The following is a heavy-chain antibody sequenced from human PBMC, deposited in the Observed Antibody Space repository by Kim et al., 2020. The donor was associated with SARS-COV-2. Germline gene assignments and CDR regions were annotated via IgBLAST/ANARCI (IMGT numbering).Heavy chain of an antibody. J-gene: IGHJ4*02. CDR2: ST. D-gene: IGHD1-26*01. V-gene: IGHV4-34*01. CDR3: ARGGRYQNDY. Sequence: STNYNPSLKSRVTISVDTSKNQFSLKLSSVTAADTAVYYCARGGRYQNDYWGQGTLVTVSS.